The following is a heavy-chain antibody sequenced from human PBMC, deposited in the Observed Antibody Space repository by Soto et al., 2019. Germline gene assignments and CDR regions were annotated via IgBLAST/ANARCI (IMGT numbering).Heavy chain of an antibody. D-gene: IGHD3-16*01. CDR3: ARDVWDNTEYYFGMDV. CDR1: GFTVSSSY. V-gene: IGHV3-66*01. J-gene: IGHJ6*02. CDR2: IYTGGGT. Sequence: EVQLVESGGGLVQPGTSLRLSCAASGFTVSSSYLTWVRQAPGKGLEWVSAIYTGGGTHYADFVKGRFNISRDNSKNTVYLQMNSLRAEVTAVYYCARDVWDNTEYYFGMDVWGQGTTVTVSS.